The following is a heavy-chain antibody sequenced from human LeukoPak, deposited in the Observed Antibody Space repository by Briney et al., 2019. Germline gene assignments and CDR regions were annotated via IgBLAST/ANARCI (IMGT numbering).Heavy chain of an antibody. Sequence: ASVKVSCKASGYTFTGSGWYLYWLRQAPGQGLECVGWIHPNNGATLYAQKFQGRVAMTTDTSISSAYMELSRLRPDDTAMYYCARDGPAQMVDFDYWGQGTLVTVSS. CDR1: GYTFTGSGWY. D-gene: IGHD3-10*01. CDR3: ARDGPAQMVDFDY. V-gene: IGHV1-2*02. CDR2: IHPNNGAT. J-gene: IGHJ4*02.